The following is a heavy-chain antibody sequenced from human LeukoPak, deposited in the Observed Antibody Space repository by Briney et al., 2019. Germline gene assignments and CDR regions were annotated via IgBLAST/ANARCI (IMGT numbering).Heavy chain of an antibody. V-gene: IGHV1-2*02. D-gene: IGHD5-12*01. J-gene: IGHJ6*01. CDR3: ARDNPGYSGYDLGYYYGMDV. CDR2: INPNSGGT. CDR1: GYTFTGYY. Sequence: ASLKLSCKASGYTFTGYYMHWVRQAPGQGLEWMGWINPNSGGTNYAQKFQSRVTMTRDTSISTAYMELSRLRCDDTAVYYCARDNPGYSGYDLGYYYGMDVWGQGTTVTVSS.